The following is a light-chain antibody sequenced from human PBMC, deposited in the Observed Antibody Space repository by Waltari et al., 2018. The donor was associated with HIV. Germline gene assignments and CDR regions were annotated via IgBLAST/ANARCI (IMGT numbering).Light chain of an antibody. V-gene: IGLV1-40*01. CDR3: QSYPASLTVSLI. Sequence: QSVLTQPPSVSGAPGQRVTISCTGNSSNIGAGYDVHWYQQLPGKAPKLLISDNSNRPSGVPARFSGSKSGTSASLAITALRAGDEADYYCQSYPASLTVSLIFGGGTRLTVL. J-gene: IGLJ2*01. CDR1: SSNIGAGYD. CDR2: DNS.